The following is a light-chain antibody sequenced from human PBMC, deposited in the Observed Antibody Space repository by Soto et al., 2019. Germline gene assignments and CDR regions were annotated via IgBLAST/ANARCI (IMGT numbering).Light chain of an antibody. CDR2: KAS. V-gene: IGKV1-5*03. CDR3: QQDNTYPLT. J-gene: IGKJ4*01. CDR1: QSISTW. Sequence: DIQMTQSPSTLSASVGDRVTITCRASQSISTWLAWYQQKPGKAPKRLIYKASSLEGGVPSRFSGSGSGTEVNITISNLQPDDFATYDCQQDNTYPLTFGGGTTVEIK.